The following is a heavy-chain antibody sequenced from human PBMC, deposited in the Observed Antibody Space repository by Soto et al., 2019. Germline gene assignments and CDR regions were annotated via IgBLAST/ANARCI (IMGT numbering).Heavy chain of an antibody. V-gene: IGHV4-34*02. Sequence: QVQLQQWGAGLLKPSETLSLTCAVNGGSFSGYYWSWIRQPPGKGLEWIGEINHSGSTNYNPSLKSRVTISVDTSKTQFSLKLSSVTAADTAVYYCASPAIAAVVSAFDYWGQGTLVTVSS. CDR2: INHSGST. J-gene: IGHJ4*02. CDR1: GGSFSGYY. CDR3: ASPAIAAVVSAFDY. D-gene: IGHD6-13*01.